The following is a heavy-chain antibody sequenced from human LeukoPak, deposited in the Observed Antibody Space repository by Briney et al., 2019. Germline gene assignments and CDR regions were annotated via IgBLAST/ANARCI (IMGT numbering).Heavy chain of an antibody. J-gene: IGHJ4*02. D-gene: IGHD6-13*01. CDR2: ISGSGGST. Sequence: HPGGSLRLSCAASGFTFSTYAMSWVRQAPGKGLEWVSAISGSGGSTYYADSVKGRFTISRDNSKNTLYLQMNSLRAEDTSTYFCAKALEQETVIALDSWGQGTLVTVSS. CDR1: GFTFSTYA. V-gene: IGHV3-23*01. CDR3: AKALEQETVIALDS.